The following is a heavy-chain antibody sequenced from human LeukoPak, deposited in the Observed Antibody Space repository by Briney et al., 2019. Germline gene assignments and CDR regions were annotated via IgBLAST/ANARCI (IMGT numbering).Heavy chain of an antibody. D-gene: IGHD6-13*01. J-gene: IGHJ4*02. CDR3: ARGETDSSNLGIHFDY. CDR1: GGSFSGYY. Sequence: SETLSLTCAVYGGSFSGYYWSWIRQPPGKGLEWIGEINHSGSTNYNPSLKSRVTISVDTSKNQFSLKLSSVTAADTAVYYCARGETDSSNLGIHFDYWGQGTLVTVSS. V-gene: IGHV4-34*01. CDR2: INHSGST.